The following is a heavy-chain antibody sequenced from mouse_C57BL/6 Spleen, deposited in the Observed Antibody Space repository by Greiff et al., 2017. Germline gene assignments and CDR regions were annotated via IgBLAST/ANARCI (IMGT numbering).Heavy chain of an antibody. V-gene: IGHV2-4*01. J-gene: IGHJ1*03. CDR2: IWSGGST. Sequence: QVQLQQSGPGLVQPSQSLSITCTVSGFSLTSYGVHWVRQPPGKGLEWLGVIWSGGSTDYNAAFISRLSISKDNSKSQVFFKMNSLQADDTAIYYCAKTDGSSSSYWYFDVWGTGTTVTVSS. CDR1: GFSLTSYG. D-gene: IGHD1-1*01. CDR3: AKTDGSSSSYWYFDV.